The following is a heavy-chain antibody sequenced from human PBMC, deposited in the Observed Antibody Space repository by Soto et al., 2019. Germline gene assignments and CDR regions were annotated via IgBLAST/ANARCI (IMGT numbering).Heavy chain of an antibody. CDR3: ARPAPDGAFDI. CDR2: IYYSGST. Sequence: SETLSLTCTVSGGSISSYYWSWIRQPPGKGLEWIGYIYYSGSTNYNPSLKSRVTISVDTSKNQFSLKLSSVTAADTAVYYCARPAPDGAFDIWGQGTMVTVSS. V-gene: IGHV4-59*08. CDR1: GGSISSYY. J-gene: IGHJ3*02. D-gene: IGHD2-2*01.